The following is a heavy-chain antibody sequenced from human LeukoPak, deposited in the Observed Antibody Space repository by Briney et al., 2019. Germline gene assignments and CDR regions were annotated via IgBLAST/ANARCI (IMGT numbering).Heavy chain of an antibody. CDR3: AREGGYCSSTSCRHAWFDP. V-gene: IGHV3-74*01. CDR2: INSDGSST. CDR1: GFTFSSYW. Sequence: GGSLRLSCAASGFTFSSYWMHWVRQAPGKGLVWVSRINSDGSSTSYADSVKGRFTISRDNAKNTLYLQMNSLRAENTAVYYCAREGGYCSSTSCRHAWFDPWGQGTLVTVSS. J-gene: IGHJ5*02. D-gene: IGHD2-2*01.